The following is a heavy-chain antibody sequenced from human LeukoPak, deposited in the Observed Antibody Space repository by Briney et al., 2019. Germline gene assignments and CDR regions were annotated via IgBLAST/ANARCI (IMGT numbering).Heavy chain of an antibody. CDR2: INHSGST. CDR1: GGSFSGYY. Sequence: PSETLSLTCAVYGGSFSGYYWSWIRQPPGKGLEWIGEINHSGSTNYNPSLKSRVTISVDTSKNQFSLKLSSVTAADTAVYYCATYYYDSSGYYYDQNQHHWFDPWGQGTLVTVSS. V-gene: IGHV4-34*01. D-gene: IGHD3-22*01. CDR3: ATYYYDSSGYYYDQNQHHWFDP. J-gene: IGHJ5*02.